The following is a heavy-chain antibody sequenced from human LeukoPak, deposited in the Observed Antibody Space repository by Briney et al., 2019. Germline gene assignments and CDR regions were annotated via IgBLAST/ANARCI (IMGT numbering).Heavy chain of an antibody. V-gene: IGHV4-59*11. CDR3: ARSDYYDSSGYEYYYYGMDV. D-gene: IGHD3-22*01. Sequence: SETLSLTCTVSGGSISSHYWSWIRQPPGKGLEWIGYIYYSGSTNYNPSLKSRVTISVDTSKNQFSLKLSSVAAADTAVYYCARSDYYDSSGYEYYYYGMDVWGQGTTVTVSS. CDR2: IYYSGST. CDR1: GGSISSHY. J-gene: IGHJ6*02.